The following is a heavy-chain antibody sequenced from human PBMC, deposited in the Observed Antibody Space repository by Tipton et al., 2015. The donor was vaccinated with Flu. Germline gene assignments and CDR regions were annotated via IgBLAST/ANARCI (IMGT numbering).Heavy chain of an antibody. CDR3: ARGGRSGTYPSAYYYMDV. J-gene: IGHJ6*03. V-gene: IGHV5-10-1*03. CDR1: GYTFTDYW. Sequence: QLVQSGAEVKKPGESLRLSCKGSGYTFTDYWISWVRQTPGKGLEWMGRIDPIDSYTNYSLSFEGQVTLSADKSINTAYMQWSSLKASDSGIYYCARGGRSGTYPSAYYYMDVWGKGTTVTVSS. D-gene: IGHD1-26*01. CDR2: IDPIDSYT.